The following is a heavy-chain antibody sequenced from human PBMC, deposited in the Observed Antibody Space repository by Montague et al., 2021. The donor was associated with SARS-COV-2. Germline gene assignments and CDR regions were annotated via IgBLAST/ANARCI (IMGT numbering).Heavy chain of an antibody. CDR3: ARIGLGWSYGNGMDV. D-gene: IGHD6-19*01. Sequence: SLRLSCSASGFAFSLYSMHWVRQAPGKGLEWVAVTRHDESQKFYADSVKGRVTISKDNSKNILYLQMNSLRREDTAVYHRARIGLGWSYGNGMDVWGQGTTVIVSS. J-gene: IGHJ6*02. CDR1: GFAFSLYS. CDR2: TRHDESQK. V-gene: IGHV3-30*04.